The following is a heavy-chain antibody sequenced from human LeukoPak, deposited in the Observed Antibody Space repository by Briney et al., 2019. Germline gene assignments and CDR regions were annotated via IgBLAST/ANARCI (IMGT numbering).Heavy chain of an antibody. D-gene: IGHD6-13*01. J-gene: IGHJ4*02. Sequence: SETLSLTCAVYGGSFCGYYWSWIRQPPGKGLEWIGEINHSGSTNYNPSLKSRVTISVDTSKNQFSLKLSSVTAADTAVYYCALRGSVAGAGSRTDYWGQGTLATVSS. CDR3: ALRGSVAGAGSRTDY. CDR1: GGSFCGYY. V-gene: IGHV4-34*01. CDR2: INHSGST.